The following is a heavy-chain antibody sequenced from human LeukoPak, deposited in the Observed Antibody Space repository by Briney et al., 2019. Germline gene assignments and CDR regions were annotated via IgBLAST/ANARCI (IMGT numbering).Heavy chain of an antibody. Sequence: SETLSLTCLVSGGSISDNTYYWGWIRQPPGKGLEWIGSVYYSGSPYYNPSLQSRVTISVDTSKNQISLKLSSVTAADTAVYYCARFGPKRTGSFDYWGQGTLVTVSS. CDR3: ARFGPKRTGSFDY. CDR2: VYYSGSP. V-gene: IGHV4-39*01. CDR1: GGSISDNTYY. J-gene: IGHJ4*02. D-gene: IGHD1-14*01.